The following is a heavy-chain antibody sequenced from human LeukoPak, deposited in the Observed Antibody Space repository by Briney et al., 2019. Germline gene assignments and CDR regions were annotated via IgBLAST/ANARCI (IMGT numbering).Heavy chain of an antibody. Sequence: GASVKVSCKASGCTFTGYYMHWVRQTPGQGLEWMGWINPNSGGTNYAQKFQGRVTMTRDTSISTAYMELSRLRSDDTAVYYCARNRTRSIPPLGYWGQGTLVTVSS. CDR1: GCTFTGYY. CDR2: INPNSGGT. V-gene: IGHV1-2*02. J-gene: IGHJ4*02. D-gene: IGHD3-16*01. CDR3: ARNRTRSIPPLGY.